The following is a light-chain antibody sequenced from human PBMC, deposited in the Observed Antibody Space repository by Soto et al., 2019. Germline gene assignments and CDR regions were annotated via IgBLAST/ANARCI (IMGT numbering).Light chain of an antibody. J-gene: IGLJ2*01. CDR3: QTWGTGIHV. V-gene: IGLV4-69*01. CDR2: LNSDGSH. Sequence: QSVLTQSPSASASLGASVKLTCTLSSGQSSYAIAWHQQQPEKGPRYLMKLNSDGSHSKGDGIPDRFSGSSSGAERYLTISSLQSEDEADYYCQTWGTGIHVFGGGTKLTVL. CDR1: SGQSSYA.